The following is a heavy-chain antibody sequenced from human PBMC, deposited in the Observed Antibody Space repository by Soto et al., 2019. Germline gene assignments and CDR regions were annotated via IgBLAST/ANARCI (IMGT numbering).Heavy chain of an antibody. D-gene: IGHD5-18*01. V-gene: IGHV1-69*06. CDR3: ARYDTAMDYYYYYGMDV. J-gene: IGHJ6*02. CDR1: GGTFSSYA. CDR2: FIPIFGTA. Sequence: QVQLVQSAAEVKKPGSSVKVSCKASGGTFSSYAISWVRQAPGQGLVCMGGFIPIFGTANYAQKFQGRVTTTADKSTSRAYMELSSLRSDDTAVYYCARYDTAMDYYYYYGMDVWGQETTVTVSS.